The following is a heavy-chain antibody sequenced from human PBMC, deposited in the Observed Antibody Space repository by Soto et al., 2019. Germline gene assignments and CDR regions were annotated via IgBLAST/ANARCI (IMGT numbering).Heavy chain of an antibody. D-gene: IGHD1-20*01. Sequence: QVQLVQSGAEVKKPGSSVKVSCKASGGTFSSYAISWVRQAPGQGLEWMGGIIPIFATADYAQKFQGRVTITADESTSTAYMELSSLGCEDTAVYYCARSITGTVSYYYGMDVWGQGTTVIVSS. J-gene: IGHJ6*02. CDR1: GGTFSSYA. CDR3: ARSITGTVSYYYGMDV. CDR2: IIPIFATA. V-gene: IGHV1-69*12.